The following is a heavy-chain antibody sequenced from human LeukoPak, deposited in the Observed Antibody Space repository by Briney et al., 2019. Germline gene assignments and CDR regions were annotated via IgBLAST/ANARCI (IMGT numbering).Heavy chain of an antibody. D-gene: IGHD6-19*01. Sequence: GGSLRLSCAASGFTFSHYGMRWVRQAPGKGLEWMTFIRYDGSNRYYADSVKGRFTISRDDSKNTLYLQMNSLRVEDTAVYYCARDGYTNGWDLAYWGQGTLVTVSS. CDR3: ARDGYTNGWDLAY. CDR2: IRYDGSNR. CDR1: GFTFSHYG. V-gene: IGHV3-30*02. J-gene: IGHJ4*02.